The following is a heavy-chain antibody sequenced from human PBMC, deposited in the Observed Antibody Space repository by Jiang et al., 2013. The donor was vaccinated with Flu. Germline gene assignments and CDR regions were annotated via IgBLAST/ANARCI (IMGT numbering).Heavy chain of an antibody. Sequence: SGPGLVKPSQTLSLTCTVSGGSISSGDYYWSWIRQPPGKGLEWIGYIYYSGSTYYNPSLKSRVTISVDTSKNQFSLKLSSVTAADTAVYYCARGGISGFDAFDIWGQGTMVTVSS. CDR3: ARGGISGFDAFDI. CDR1: GGSISSGDYY. J-gene: IGHJ3*02. CDR2: IYYSGST. D-gene: IGHD3-3*02. V-gene: IGHV4-30-4*08.